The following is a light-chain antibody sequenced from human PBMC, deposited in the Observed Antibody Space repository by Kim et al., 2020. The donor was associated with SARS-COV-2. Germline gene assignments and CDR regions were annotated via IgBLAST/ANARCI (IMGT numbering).Light chain of an antibody. V-gene: IGLV1-44*01. CDR3: AAWDASLNGVV. J-gene: IGLJ2*01. Sequence: QSVLTQPPSASGTPGQRVTISCSGSSSNIGSNTANWYQQLPGTAPKLLIYSNNQRPSGVPDRFSGSRSGTSASLAISGLQSEDEADYYCAAWDASLNGVVFGGGTKLTVL. CDR2: SNN. CDR1: SSNIGSNT.